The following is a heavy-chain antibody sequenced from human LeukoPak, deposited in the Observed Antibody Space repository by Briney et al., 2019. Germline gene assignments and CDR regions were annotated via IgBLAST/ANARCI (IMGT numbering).Heavy chain of an antibody. CDR3: VRTDIVVEYYFDY. CDR2: IIPILGIA. J-gene: IGHJ4*02. Sequence: ASVKVSCKASGGTFSSYTISWVRQAPGQGLEWMGRIIPILGIANYAQKFQGRVTITADKSTSTAYMELSSLRSEDTAVYYCVRTDIVVEYYFDYWGQGTLVTVSS. D-gene: IGHD2-2*01. CDR1: GGTFSSYT. V-gene: IGHV1-69*02.